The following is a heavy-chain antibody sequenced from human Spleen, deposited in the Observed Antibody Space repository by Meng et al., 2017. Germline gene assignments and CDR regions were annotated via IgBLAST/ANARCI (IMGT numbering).Heavy chain of an antibody. V-gene: IGHV3-21*01. CDR3: AREYYDYVWGSYRYTGPFDY. D-gene: IGHD3-16*02. Sequence: GGSLRLSCAASGFTFSTYSINWVRQGPGKGLEWVSSISSTSSYIHYADSVKGRFTISRDNAKNSLYLQMNSLRAEDTAVYYCAREYYDYVWGSYRYTGPFDYWGQGTLVTVSS. CDR1: GFTFSTYS. J-gene: IGHJ4*02. CDR2: ISSTSSYI.